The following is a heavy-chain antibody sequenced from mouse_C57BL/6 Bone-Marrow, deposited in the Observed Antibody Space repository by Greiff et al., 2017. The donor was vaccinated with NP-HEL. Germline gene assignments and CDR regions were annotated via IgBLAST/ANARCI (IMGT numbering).Heavy chain of an antibody. CDR3: AKGGHGYFDV. V-gene: IGHV7-3*01. D-gene: IGHD1-1*02. J-gene: IGHJ1*03. Sequence: EVKVVESGGGLVQPGGSLSLSCAASGFTFTDYYMSWVRPPPGKALEWLGFIRNKANGYTTEYSASVKGRFTISRDNSQSILYLQMNALGAEDSATYYCAKGGHGYFDVWGTGTTVTVSS. CDR1: GFTFTDYY. CDR2: IRNKANGYTT.